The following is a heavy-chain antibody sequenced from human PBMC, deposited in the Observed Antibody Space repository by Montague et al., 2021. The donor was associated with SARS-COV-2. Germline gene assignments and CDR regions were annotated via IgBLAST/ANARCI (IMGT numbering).Heavy chain of an antibody. D-gene: IGHD5-12*01. CDR1: GFSFSSYH. CDR2: ISPSGDYI. J-gene: IGHJ4*02. CDR3: ARASWIVATVPDY. Sequence: SLRLSCAACGFSFSSYHMNWVRQAPGKGLEWVSSISPSGDYIYSSDSLKGRFIISRDNAKNSLYLQMSSLRAEDTAIYYCARASWIVATVPDYWGQGTLVTVSS. V-gene: IGHV3-21*01.